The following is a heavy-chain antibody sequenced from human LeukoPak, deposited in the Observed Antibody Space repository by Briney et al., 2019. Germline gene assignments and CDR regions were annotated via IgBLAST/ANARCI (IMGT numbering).Heavy chain of an antibody. CDR2: IYTSGST. CDR1: GGSFSGYY. D-gene: IGHD7-27*01. V-gene: IGHV4-59*10. J-gene: IGHJ4*02. CDR3: ASRKLGNDY. Sequence: PSETLSLTCAVYGGSFSGYYWSWIRQPPGKGLEWIGRIYTSGSTNYNPSLKSRVTISADTSQNQFSLKLSSVTAADTAVYYCASRKLGNDYWGQGTLVTVSS.